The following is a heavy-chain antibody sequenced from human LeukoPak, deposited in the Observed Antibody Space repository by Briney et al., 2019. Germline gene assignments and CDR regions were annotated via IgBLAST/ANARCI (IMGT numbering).Heavy chain of an antibody. CDR3: ARTYYYGSGSPYDAFDI. CDR2: IYYSGST. J-gene: IGHJ3*02. Sequence: SETLSLTCTVSGGSISSYYWSWIRQPPGKGLEWIGYIYYSGSTNYNPSLKSRVTISVDTSKNQFSLKLSSVTAADTAVYYCARTYYYGSGSPYDAFDIWGQGTMDTVSS. D-gene: IGHD3-10*01. CDR1: GGSISSYY. V-gene: IGHV4-59*01.